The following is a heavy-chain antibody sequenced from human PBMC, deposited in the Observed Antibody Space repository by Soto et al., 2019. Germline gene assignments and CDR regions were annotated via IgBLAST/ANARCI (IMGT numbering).Heavy chain of an antibody. V-gene: IGHV1-69*08. D-gene: IGHD2-21*02. CDR2: IIPILGIA. CDR1: GGTFSSYT. CDR3: ARDAYCGGDCYLNYYYGMDV. J-gene: IGHJ6*02. Sequence: QVQLVQSGAEVKKPGSSVKVSCKASGGTFSSYTISWVRQAPGQGLEWMGRIIPILGIANYAQKFQGRVTITADKSTSTAYMELSSLRSEDTAVYYCARDAYCGGDCYLNYYYGMDVWGQGTTVTVSS.